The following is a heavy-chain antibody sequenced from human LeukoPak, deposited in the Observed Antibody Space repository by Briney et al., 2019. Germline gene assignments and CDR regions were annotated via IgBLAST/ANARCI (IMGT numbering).Heavy chain of an antibody. D-gene: IGHD2-2*01. V-gene: IGHV1-69*05. J-gene: IGHJ6*03. CDR2: IIPIFGTA. CDR3: ARVVVPAATPYYYYYHYMDV. CDR1: GGTLSSYA. Sequence: ASVKVSCKASGGTLSSYAISWVRQAPGQGLEWMGGIIPIFGTANYAQKFQGRVTITTDESTSTAYMELSSLRSEDTAVYYCARVVVPAATPYYYYYHYMDVWGKGTTVTVSS.